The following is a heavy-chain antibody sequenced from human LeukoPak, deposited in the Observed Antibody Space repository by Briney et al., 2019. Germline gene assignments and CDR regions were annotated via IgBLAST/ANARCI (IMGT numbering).Heavy chain of an antibody. CDR1: GVSVTKYS. CDR2: VSYDGTT. J-gene: IGHJ4*02. CDR3: ARLGCHGDCCYNH. D-gene: IGHD2-21*01. Sequence: SGSLCLSCSASGVSVTKYSWSWIRQPPGKGLEWIGYVSYDGTTNYTPSLRSRVIMAIDTAINNISLRLTSVTAADTSVYYCARLGCHGDCCYNHWGQGTLVTVSS. V-gene: IGHV4-59*08.